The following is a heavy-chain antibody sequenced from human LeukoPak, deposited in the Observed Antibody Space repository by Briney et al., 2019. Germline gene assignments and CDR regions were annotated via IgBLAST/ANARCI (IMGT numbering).Heavy chain of an antibody. CDR2: ISGSGGST. Sequence: GGSLRLSCAASGFTFSCYAMSWVRQAPGKGLEWVSAISGSGGSTYYADSVKGRFTISRDNSKNTLYLQMNSLRAEDTAVYYCAKDEMATIKYYFDYWGQGTLVTVSS. V-gene: IGHV3-23*01. J-gene: IGHJ4*02. D-gene: IGHD5-24*01. CDR1: GFTFSCYA. CDR3: AKDEMATIKYYFDY.